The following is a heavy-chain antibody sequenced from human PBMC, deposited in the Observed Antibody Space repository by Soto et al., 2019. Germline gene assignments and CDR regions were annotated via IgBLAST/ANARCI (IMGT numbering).Heavy chain of an antibody. CDR1: GGSISSGDYY. V-gene: IGHV4-30-4*01. CDR2: IYYSGST. Sequence: SETLSLTCTVSGGSISSGDYYWSWIRQPPGKGLEWIGYIYYSGSTYYNPSLKSRVTISVDTSKNQFSLKLSSVTAADTAVYYCARDCLGDYYYYYGMDVWGQGTTVTVSS. CDR3: ARDCLGDYYYYYGMDV. J-gene: IGHJ6*02.